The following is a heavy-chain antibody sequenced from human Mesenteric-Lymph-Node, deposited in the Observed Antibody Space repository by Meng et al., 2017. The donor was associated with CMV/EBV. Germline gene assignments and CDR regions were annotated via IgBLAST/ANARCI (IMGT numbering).Heavy chain of an antibody. Sequence: SVKISCKASGGTFSSYAISWVRQAPGQGLEWMGGIIPILGSADYAQRFQGRLTITADQSTSTAYMELSSLRSEDTAFYYCARDPIAASASDYWGQGTLVTVSS. CDR3: ARDPIAASASDY. CDR2: IIPILGSA. J-gene: IGHJ4*02. D-gene: IGHD6-13*01. CDR1: GGTFSSYA. V-gene: IGHV1-69*10.